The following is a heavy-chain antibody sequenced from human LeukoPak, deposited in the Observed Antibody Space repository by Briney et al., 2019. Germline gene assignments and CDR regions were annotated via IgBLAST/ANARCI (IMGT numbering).Heavy chain of an antibody. CDR1: GFTFSSYE. D-gene: IGHD2-2*01. CDR3: ARRYCSSTSCTLDF. Sequence: GGSLRLSCAASGFTFSSYEMDWVRQAPGKGLEWVSYTSSSGSTTYYADSVKGRFIISRDNAKNSLYLQMNSLRAEDTAVYYCARRYCSSTSCTLDFWGQGALVTVSS. CDR2: TSSSGSTT. V-gene: IGHV3-48*03. J-gene: IGHJ4*02.